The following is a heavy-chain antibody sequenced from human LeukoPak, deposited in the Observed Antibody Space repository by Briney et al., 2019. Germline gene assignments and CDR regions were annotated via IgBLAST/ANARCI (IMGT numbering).Heavy chain of an antibody. CDR2: IYHSGST. D-gene: IGHD4-23*01. J-gene: IGHJ4*02. V-gene: IGHV4-38-2*02. CDR1: GYSISSGNY. CDR3: ARGLLFAGNSYFDY. Sequence: PSETLSLTCTVSGYSISSGNYWGWIRQPPGKGLEWIGSIYHSGSTYYNPSPKSRVTISVDTSKNQFSLKLNSVTAADTAVYFCARGLLFAGNSYFDYWGQGVLVTVSS.